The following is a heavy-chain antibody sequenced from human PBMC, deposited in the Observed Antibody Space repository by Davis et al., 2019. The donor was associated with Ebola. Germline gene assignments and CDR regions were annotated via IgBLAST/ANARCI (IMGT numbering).Heavy chain of an antibody. CDR3: ARGVDYGERPPDY. Sequence: MPSETLSLTCAVYASSFSAYYLRLIRHPPGNALDWVGEINLLGSTNYKPSLKSRVTISVDTSKNQFFLKLSSVTAADTAVYYCARGVDYGERPPDYWGQGTLVTVSS. V-gene: IGHV4-34*01. J-gene: IGHJ4*02. D-gene: IGHD4-17*01. CDR1: ASSFSAYY. CDR2: INLLGST.